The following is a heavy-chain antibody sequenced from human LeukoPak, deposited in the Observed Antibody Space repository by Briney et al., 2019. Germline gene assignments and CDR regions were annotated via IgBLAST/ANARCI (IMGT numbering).Heavy chain of an antibody. CDR2: ISSSGSTI. Sequence: LSLTCTVSGGSISSSSYYWGWIRQPPGKGLEWVSYISSSGSTIYYADSVKGRFTISRDNAKNSLYLQMNSLRAEDTAVYYCARATYYYDSSGQDYWGQGTLVTVSS. CDR1: GGSISSSSYY. V-gene: IGHV3-11*04. J-gene: IGHJ4*02. D-gene: IGHD3-22*01. CDR3: ARATYYYDSSGQDY.